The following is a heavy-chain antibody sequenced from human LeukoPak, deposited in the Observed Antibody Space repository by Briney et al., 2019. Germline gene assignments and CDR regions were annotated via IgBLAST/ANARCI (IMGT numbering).Heavy chain of an antibody. CDR3: ARAEWLQNYYYYGMDV. CDR2: IYYSGST. J-gene: IGHJ6*02. CDR1: GGSISSGDYY. V-gene: IGHV4-30-4*01. D-gene: IGHD5-12*01. Sequence: SETLSLTCTVSGGSISSGDYYWSWIRQPPGKGLEWIGYIYYSGSTYYNPSLKSRVTISVDTSKNQFSLKLSSVTAADAAVYYCARAEWLQNYYYYGMDVWGQGTTVTVSS.